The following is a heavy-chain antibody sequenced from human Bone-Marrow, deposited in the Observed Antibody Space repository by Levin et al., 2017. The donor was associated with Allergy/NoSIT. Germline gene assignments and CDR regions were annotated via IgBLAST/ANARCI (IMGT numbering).Heavy chain of an antibody. CDR1: GFTFSDYG. J-gene: IGHJ6*02. D-gene: IGHD5-24*01. CDR3: AKGYEATTAYFGTDV. Sequence: RSGGSLRLSCAASGFTFSDYGMHWVRQAPGKGLDWVAAILYDGGHKYYADSVKGRFTISRDNSKNTLYLQMSSLRAEDTAVYYCAKGYEATTAYFGTDVWGQGTTVTVSS. V-gene: IGHV3-30*18. CDR2: ILYDGGHK.